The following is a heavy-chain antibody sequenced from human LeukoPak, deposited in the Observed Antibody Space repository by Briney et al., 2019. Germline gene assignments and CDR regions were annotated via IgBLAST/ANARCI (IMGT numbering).Heavy chain of an antibody. J-gene: IGHJ3*02. D-gene: IGHD4-17*01. CDR3: ARGDYGDYVTGAFDI. Sequence: ASVKVSCEASGYTFTGYYMHWVRQAPGQGLEWMGWINPNSGGTNYAQKFQGRVTMTRDTSISTAYMELSRLRSDDTAAYYCARGDYGDYVTGAFDIWGQGTMVTVSS. CDR2: INPNSGGT. CDR1: GYTFTGYY. V-gene: IGHV1-2*02.